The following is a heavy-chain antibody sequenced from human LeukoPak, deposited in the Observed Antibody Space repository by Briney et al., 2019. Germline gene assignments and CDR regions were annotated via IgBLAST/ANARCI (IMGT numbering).Heavy chain of an antibody. J-gene: IGHJ4*02. CDR2: IYYSGST. CDR1: GGSISSYY. V-gene: IGHV4-59*01. Sequence: SETLSLTCTVSGGSISSYYWSWIRQPPGKGLEWIGYIYYSGSTNYNPSLKSRVTISVDTSKNQFSLKLSSVTAADTAVYYCASTHLGYCSSVSCQNDYWGQGTLVTVSS. D-gene: IGHD2-15*01. CDR3: ASTHLGYCSSVSCQNDY.